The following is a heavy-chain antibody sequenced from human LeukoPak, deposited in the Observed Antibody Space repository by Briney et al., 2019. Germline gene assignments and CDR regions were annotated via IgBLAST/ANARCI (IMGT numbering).Heavy chain of an antibody. CDR2: IYYSGRT. Sequence: SETLSLTCTGSSGAISSACYYWGWNRQPPGKGLEWVGTIYYSGRTYDNASLRSRVTIYVDTSKNQFSLKISSVPAADTADYSCASHRGYCIGSTCSFSWFAPWGQGTLLTVSS. CDR1: SGAISSACYY. V-gene: IGHV4-39*01. J-gene: IGHJ5*02. D-gene: IGHD2-15*01. CDR3: ASHRGYCIGSTCSFSWFAP.